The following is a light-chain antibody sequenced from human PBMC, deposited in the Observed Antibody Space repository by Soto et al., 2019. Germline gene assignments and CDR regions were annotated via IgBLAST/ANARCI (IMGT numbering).Light chain of an antibody. CDR3: SSYTCSTAVV. Sequence: QSALTQPASVSGSPGQSITISCTGTSTDVGGYNYVSWYQQHPGKAPKLMIYDVTDRPSGVSNRFSGSKSGNTASLTISERQAEDEADYYWSSYTCSTAVVFGGGTKLTVL. J-gene: IGLJ2*01. V-gene: IGLV2-14*03. CDR2: DVT. CDR1: STDVGGYNY.